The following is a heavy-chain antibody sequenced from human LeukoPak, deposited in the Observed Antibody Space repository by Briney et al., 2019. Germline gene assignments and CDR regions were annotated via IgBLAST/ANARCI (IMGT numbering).Heavy chain of an antibody. J-gene: IGHJ4*02. CDR3: ARARGGGVPSSGWYFDY. Sequence: SETLSLTCAVYGGSFRGYYWSWIRQPLGKGLEWIGEINHSGSTNYNPSLKSRVTISVDTSKNQFSLKLSSVTAADTAVYCCARARGGGVPSSGWYFDYWGQGTLVTVSS. CDR2: INHSGST. CDR1: GGSFRGYY. V-gene: IGHV4-34*01. D-gene: IGHD6-19*01.